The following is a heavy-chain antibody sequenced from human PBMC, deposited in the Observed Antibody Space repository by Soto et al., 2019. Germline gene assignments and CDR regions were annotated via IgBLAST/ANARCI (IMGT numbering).Heavy chain of an antibody. CDR3: AKKVNSGPGSQYFDY. D-gene: IGHD3-10*01. Sequence: GGSLRLSCAASGFTFSSYSMSWVRQAPGKGLEWVSGFRTSGDGGTTYYADSVKGRFTISRDNSKNMLFLQMDSLRAEDTAIYYCAKKVNSGPGSQYFDYWGQGTLVTVSS. V-gene: IGHV3-23*01. J-gene: IGHJ4*02. CDR2: FRTSGDGGTT. CDR1: GFTFSSYS.